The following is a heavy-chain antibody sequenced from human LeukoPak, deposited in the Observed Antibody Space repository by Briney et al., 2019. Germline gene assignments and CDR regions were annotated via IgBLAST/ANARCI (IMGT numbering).Heavy chain of an antibody. V-gene: IGHV3-53*01. J-gene: IGHJ4*02. CDR2: IYSGSST. CDR1: GFTVSSNY. D-gene: IGHD3-22*01. CDR3: ARGPRPGSSGYPNLDY. Sequence: GRSLRLSCAASGFTVSSNYMNWVRQAPGKGLEWVSLIYSGSSTNYADAVKGRFTISRDNSKNTLYLQMNRLRAEDTAVYYCARGPRPGSSGYPNLDYWGQGPLVTVSS.